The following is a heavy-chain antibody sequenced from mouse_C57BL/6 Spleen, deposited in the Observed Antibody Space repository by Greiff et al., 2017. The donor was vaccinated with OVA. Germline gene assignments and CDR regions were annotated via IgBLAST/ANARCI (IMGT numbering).Heavy chain of an antibody. CDR1: GFNIKDYY. CDR2: IDPEDGDT. Sequence: VQLQQSGAELVRPGASVKLSCTASGFNIKDYYMHWVKQRPEQGLEWIGRIDPEDGDTEYAPKFQGKATMTADPSSNTAYLQLSSLTSEDTAVYYCTTDYDYDGPFAYWGQGTLVTVSA. D-gene: IGHD2-4*01. V-gene: IGHV14-1*01. CDR3: TTDYDYDGPFAY. J-gene: IGHJ3*01.